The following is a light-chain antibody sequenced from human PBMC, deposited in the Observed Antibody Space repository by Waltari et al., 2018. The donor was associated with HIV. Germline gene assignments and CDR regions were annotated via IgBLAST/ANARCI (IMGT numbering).Light chain of an antibody. J-gene: IGLJ2*01. CDR2: EVS. V-gene: IGLV2-14*01. CDR1: NSDVGDYNY. Sequence: SALTQPASVSGSPGQPITISCTGTNSDVGDYNYVTWYQQHPGKAPKLMIFEVSDRPSGVSNRFSGSKSGNTASLTISGLQAEDEADYYCSSYTSTSIPVFGGGTKLTVL. CDR3: SSYTSTSIPV.